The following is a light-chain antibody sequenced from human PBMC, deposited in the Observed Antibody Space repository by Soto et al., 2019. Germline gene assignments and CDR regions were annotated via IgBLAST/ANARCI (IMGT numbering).Light chain of an antibody. V-gene: IGKV1-5*01. CDR2: DAS. J-gene: IGKJ1*01. CDR1: QSISNW. Sequence: DIQMTQSPSTLSASVGDRVTITCRASQSISNWLAWYQQKQGKAPKLLIYDASSLESGVPSRFSGSGSGTEFTLTISSLQPDDSATYYCQQYNSYWGTFGQGTKVDIK. CDR3: QQYNSYWGT.